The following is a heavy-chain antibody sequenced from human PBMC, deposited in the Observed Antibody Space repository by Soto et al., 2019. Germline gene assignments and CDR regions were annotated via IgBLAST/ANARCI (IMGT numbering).Heavy chain of an antibody. Sequence: QVQLVQSGAEVKKPGASVKVSCKASGYTFNTYAITWVRPAPGQGLEWMGWISGYNGNTNYAQTLQGRGTMTTDTSTSTAYLELRSLRSDDTAVYYCARTVEYDSIPYYYADFWGQGTLVTVSS. CDR3: ARTVEYDSIPYYYADF. V-gene: IGHV1-18*01. CDR2: ISGYNGNT. D-gene: IGHD2-21*01. CDR1: GYTFNTYA. J-gene: IGHJ4*01.